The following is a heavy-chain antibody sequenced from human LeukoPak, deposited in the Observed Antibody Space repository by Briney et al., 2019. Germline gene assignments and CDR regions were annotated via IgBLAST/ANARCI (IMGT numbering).Heavy chain of an antibody. CDR3: TTGDYVWGSYDY. Sequence: GGSLRLSCAASGFTFSNAWMSWVRQAPGKGLEWVGRIKNKTDGGTTDYAAPVKGRFTISRDDSKNTLYLQMNSLKTEDTAVYYCTTGDYVWGSYDYWGQGTLVTVSS. J-gene: IGHJ4*02. CDR2: IKNKTDGGTT. V-gene: IGHV3-15*01. CDR1: GFTFSNAW. D-gene: IGHD3-16*01.